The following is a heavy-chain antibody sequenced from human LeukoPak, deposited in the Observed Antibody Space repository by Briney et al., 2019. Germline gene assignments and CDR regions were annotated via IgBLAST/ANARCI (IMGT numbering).Heavy chain of an antibody. V-gene: IGHV3-11*06. J-gene: IGHJ3*02. D-gene: IGHD3-22*01. CDR3: ARVSYYDSSGYGDDAFDI. CDR1: GFTFSDYY. CDR2: ISSSSSYT. Sequence: GGSLRLSCAASGFTFSDYYMSWIRQAPGKGLEWVSYISSSSSYTNYADSVKGRFTISRDNAKNSLYLQMNSLRAEDTAVYYCARVSYYDSSGYGDDAFDIWGQGTWSPSLQ.